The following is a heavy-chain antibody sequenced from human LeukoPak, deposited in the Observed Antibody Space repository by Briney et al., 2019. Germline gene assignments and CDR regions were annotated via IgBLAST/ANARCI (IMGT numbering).Heavy chain of an antibody. CDR1: GGSISSSSYY. CDR2: IYYSGST. CDR3: AREGDPNCSGGSCYSPFGYYYYYYGMDV. D-gene: IGHD2-15*01. J-gene: IGHJ6*02. Sequence: PSETLSLTCTVSGGSISSSSYYWGWIRQPPGKGLEWIGSIYYSGSTYYNPSLKSRVTISVDTSKNQFSLKLSSVTAADTAVYYCAREGDPNCSGGSCYSPFGYYYYYYGMDVWGQGTTVTVSS. V-gene: IGHV4-39*07.